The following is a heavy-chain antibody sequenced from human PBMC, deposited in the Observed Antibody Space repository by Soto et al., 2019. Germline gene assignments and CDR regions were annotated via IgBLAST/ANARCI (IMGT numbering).Heavy chain of an antibody. Sequence: GESLKISCKGSGYSFTSYWISWVRQMPGKGLEWMGRIDPSDSYTNYSPSFQGHVTISADKSISTAYLQWSSLKASDTAMYYCARQDCSSKRCYGSNWLEPWGQGTLVPVYS. V-gene: IGHV5-10-1*01. J-gene: IGHJ5*02. D-gene: IGHD2-2*01. CDR2: IDPSDSYT. CDR3: ARQDCSSKRCYGSNWLEP. CDR1: GYSFTSYW.